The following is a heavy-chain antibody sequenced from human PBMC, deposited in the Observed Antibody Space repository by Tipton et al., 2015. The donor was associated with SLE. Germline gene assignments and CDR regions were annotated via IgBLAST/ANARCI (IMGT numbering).Heavy chain of an antibody. CDR2: IWYDGSNK. V-gene: IGHV3-33*01. J-gene: IGHJ4*02. Sequence: SLRLSCTASGFTFSNYGMHWVRQAPDKGLEWVAVIWYDGSNKYYADSVKGRFTISRDNSKNTLYLQMNSLRAEDTAVYYCARDSLITMIDFWGQGTLVTVSS. CDR3: ARDSLITMIDF. D-gene: IGHD3-22*01. CDR1: GFTFSNYG.